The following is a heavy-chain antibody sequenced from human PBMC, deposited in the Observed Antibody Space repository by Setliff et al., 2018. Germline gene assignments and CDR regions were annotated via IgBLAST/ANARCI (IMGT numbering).Heavy chain of an antibody. V-gene: IGHV1-2*02. CDR2: INPKSGDT. CDR3: ARDRKEVVISPSQAAFDI. Sequence: ASVKVSCKASGYTFTDYSVHWLRQAPGQGPEWMGLINPKSGDTTYAQKFRGRVTMTRDTSISTAYMDLSSLISDDTAVYYCARDRKEVVISPSQAAFDIWGQGTMVTVSS. D-gene: IGHD3-22*01. J-gene: IGHJ3*02. CDR1: GYTFTDYS.